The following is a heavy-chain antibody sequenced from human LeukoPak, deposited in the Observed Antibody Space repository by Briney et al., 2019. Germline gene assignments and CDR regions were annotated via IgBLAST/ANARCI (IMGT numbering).Heavy chain of an antibody. Sequence: SETLSLTCTVSGGSISSYYWSWIRQPPGKGLEWIGYIYYTGSTDYNPSLKSRVAISVDTSKNQFSLKLSSVTVADTAVYYCARGSKAAPGTFDYWGQGTLVTVSS. CDR3: ARGSKAAPGTFDY. D-gene: IGHD6-13*01. CDR1: GGSISSYY. J-gene: IGHJ4*02. CDR2: IYYTGST. V-gene: IGHV4-59*01.